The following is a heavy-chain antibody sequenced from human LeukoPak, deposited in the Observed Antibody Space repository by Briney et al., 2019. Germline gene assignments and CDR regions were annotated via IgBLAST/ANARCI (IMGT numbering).Heavy chain of an antibody. Sequence: PGGSLRLSCAASGFTFSSYWMSWVRQAPGKGLEWVANIKQDGSGKYSVDSVKGRFTISRDNAKNSLYLQMNSLRAEDTAVYYCVRDFGSDVGGGYWGKGTLVTVSS. CDR1: GFTFSSYW. CDR3: VRDFGSDVGGGY. D-gene: IGHD1-26*01. J-gene: IGHJ4*02. CDR2: IKQDGSGK. V-gene: IGHV3-7*03.